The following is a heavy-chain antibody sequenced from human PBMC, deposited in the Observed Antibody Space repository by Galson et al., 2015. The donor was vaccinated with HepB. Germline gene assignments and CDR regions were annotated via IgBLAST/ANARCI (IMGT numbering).Heavy chain of an antibody. CDR3: ARDGYCSSTSCYPGWFDP. Sequence: SVKVSCKASGGTFSSYAISWVRQAPGQGLEWMGGIIPIFGTANYAQKFQGRVTITADESTSTAYMELSSLRSEDTAVYYCARDGYCSSTSCYPGWFDPWGQGTLVTVSS. D-gene: IGHD2-2*03. CDR2: IIPIFGTA. V-gene: IGHV1-69*13. CDR1: GGTFSSYA. J-gene: IGHJ5*02.